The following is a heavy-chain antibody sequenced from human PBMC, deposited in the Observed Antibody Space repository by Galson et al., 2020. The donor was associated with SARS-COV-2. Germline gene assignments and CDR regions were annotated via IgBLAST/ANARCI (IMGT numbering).Heavy chain of an antibody. CDR3: ARNYGGSYPFDY. CDR2: IDWDDDK. V-gene: IGHV2-70*04. D-gene: IGHD1-26*01. CDR1: GFSLSTSGMR. J-gene: IGHJ4*02. Sequence: SGPTLVKPTQTLTLTCTFSGFSLSTSGMRVSWIRQPPGKALEWLARIDWDDDKFYSTSLKTRLTISKDTSKNQVVLTMTNMDPVDTATYYCARNYGGSYPFDYWGQGTLVTVSS.